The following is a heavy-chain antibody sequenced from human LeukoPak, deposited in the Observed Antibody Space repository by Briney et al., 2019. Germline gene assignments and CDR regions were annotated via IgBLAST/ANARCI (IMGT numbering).Heavy chain of an antibody. CDR3: ARAPYYYDSSGYYHYYYYYMDV. J-gene: IGHJ6*03. V-gene: IGHV4-34*01. CDR2: INHSGST. Sequence: SETLSLTCAVYGGSFSGYYWSWIRQPPGKGLEWIGEINHSGSTNYNPSLKSRVTISVDTSKNQFSLKLSSVTAADTAVYYCARAPYYYDSSGYYHYYYYYMDVWGKGTTVTISS. D-gene: IGHD3-22*01. CDR1: GGSFSGYY.